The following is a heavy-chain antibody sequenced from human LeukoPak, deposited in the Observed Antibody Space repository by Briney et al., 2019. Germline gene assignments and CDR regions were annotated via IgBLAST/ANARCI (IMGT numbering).Heavy chain of an antibody. Sequence: GGSLRLSYAASGFTFSSYAMHWVRQAPGKGLEWVAVISYDGSNKYYADSVKGRFTISRDNSKNTLYLQMNSLRAEDTAVYYCASPGYSSSWYYFDYWGQGTLVTVSS. CDR1: GFTFSSYA. D-gene: IGHD6-13*01. CDR2: ISYDGSNK. V-gene: IGHV3-30*14. CDR3: ASPGYSSSWYYFDY. J-gene: IGHJ4*02.